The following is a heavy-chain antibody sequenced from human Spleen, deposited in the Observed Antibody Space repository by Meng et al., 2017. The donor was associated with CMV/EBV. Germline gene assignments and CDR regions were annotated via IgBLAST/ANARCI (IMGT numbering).Heavy chain of an antibody. CDR2: ISSSSSYI. J-gene: IGHJ4*02. D-gene: IGHD1-26*01. Sequence: GGSLRLSCAASGFTFSSYTMNWVRQAPGKGLEWVSSISSSSSYIYYADSVKGRFTISRDSAKNSLYLQMNSLRAEDTAVYYCARDQIRGVVGARPRGPGDLWGQGTLVTVSS. CDR3: ARDQIRGVVGARPRGPGDL. CDR1: GFTFSSYT. V-gene: IGHV3-21*01.